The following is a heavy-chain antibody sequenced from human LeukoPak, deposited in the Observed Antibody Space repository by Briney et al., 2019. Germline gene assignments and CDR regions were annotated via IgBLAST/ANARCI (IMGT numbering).Heavy chain of an antibody. CDR3: AREFSDFWSGYYNYFDY. CDR2: IKQDGSEK. V-gene: IGHV3-7*01. Sequence: GGSLRLSCVASGFTFSTYWMSWVRQAPGKGLEWVANIKQDGSEKAYVDSVKGRFTISRDNAKNSLYLQIDSLSAEDTAVYYCAREFSDFWSGYYNYFDYWGQGTLVTVSS. D-gene: IGHD3-3*01. J-gene: IGHJ4*02. CDR1: GFTFSTYW.